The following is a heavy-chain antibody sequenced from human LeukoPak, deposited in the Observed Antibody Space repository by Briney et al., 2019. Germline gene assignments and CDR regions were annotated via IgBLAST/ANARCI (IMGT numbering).Heavy chain of an antibody. CDR1: GFTFSTYW. J-gene: IGHJ4*02. Sequence: GGSLRLSCAASGFTFSTYWMHWVRQAPGKGLVWVSRIYIDGSSTNYADSVKGRFTISRDNAKNTLYLQMNSLRAEDTAVYHCARGASARQDYWGQGTLVTVSS. V-gene: IGHV3-74*01. CDR2: IYIDGSST. D-gene: IGHD2-2*01. CDR3: ARGASARQDY.